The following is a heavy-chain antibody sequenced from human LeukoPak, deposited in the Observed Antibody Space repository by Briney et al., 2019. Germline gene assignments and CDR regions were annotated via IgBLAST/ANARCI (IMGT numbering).Heavy chain of an antibody. Sequence: SETLSLTCAVYGGSFSGYYWSWIRQPPGKGLEWIGEINHSGSTNYNPSLKSRVTISVDTSKNQFSLKLSSVTAADTAVHYCARRFSGYYVWFDPWGQGTLVTVSS. CDR2: INHSGST. CDR3: ARRFSGYYVWFDP. CDR1: GGSFSGYY. D-gene: IGHD3-22*01. J-gene: IGHJ5*02. V-gene: IGHV4-34*01.